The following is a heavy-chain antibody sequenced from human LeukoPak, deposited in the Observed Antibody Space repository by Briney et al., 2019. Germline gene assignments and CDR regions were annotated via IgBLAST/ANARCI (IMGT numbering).Heavy chain of an antibody. CDR1: GFTFSSYG. CDR3: ARAADNAFDI. Sequence: PGGSLRLSCAASGFTFSSYGMSWVRQAPGKGLEWVSVIYSGGSTYYADSVKGRFTIPRDNSKNTLYLQMNSLRAEDTAVYYCARAADNAFDIWGQGTMVTVSS. V-gene: IGHV3-66*01. J-gene: IGHJ3*02. D-gene: IGHD6-19*01. CDR2: IYSGGST.